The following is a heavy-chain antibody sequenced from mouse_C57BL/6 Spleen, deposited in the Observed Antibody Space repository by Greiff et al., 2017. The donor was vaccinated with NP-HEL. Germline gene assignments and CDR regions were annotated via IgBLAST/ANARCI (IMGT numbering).Heavy chain of an antibody. CDR3: TRYSNSAWFAY. V-gene: IGHV1-15*01. J-gene: IGHJ3*01. Sequence: VQLQQSGAELVRPGASVTLSCKASGYTFTDYEMHWVKQTPVHGLEWIGAIDPETGGTAYNQKFKGKAILTADKSSSTAYMELRSLTSEDSAVYYCTRYSNSAWFAYWGQGTLVTVSA. D-gene: IGHD2-5*01. CDR1: GYTFTDYE. CDR2: IDPETGGT.